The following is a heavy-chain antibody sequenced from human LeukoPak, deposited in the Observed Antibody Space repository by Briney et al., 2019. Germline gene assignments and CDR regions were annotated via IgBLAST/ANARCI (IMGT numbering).Heavy chain of an antibody. CDR1: GFTFSSYA. D-gene: IGHD3-22*01. CDR3: AKEASYYYDSSGYSYYFDY. J-gene: IGHJ4*02. CDR2: ISGSGGST. V-gene: IGHV3-23*01. Sequence: PGGSLRLSCAASGFTFSSYAMSWVRQAPGKGLEWVSAISGSGGSTYYADSVKGRFTISRDNSKNTLYLQMNSLRAEDTAVYYCAKEASYYYDSSGYSYYFDYWGQGTLVTVSS.